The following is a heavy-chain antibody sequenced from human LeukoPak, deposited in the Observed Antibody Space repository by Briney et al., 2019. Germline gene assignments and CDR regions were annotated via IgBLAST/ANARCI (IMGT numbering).Heavy chain of an antibody. V-gene: IGHV3-9*01. J-gene: IGHJ4*02. Sequence: GRSLRLSCAASGFTFDVHAMHWVRQAPGEGLEWVSGISGDSGSIGYADSVKGRFTISRDNAKNSLYLQMNSLRAEDTALYYCAKVRGPNIAARRGEFDYWGQGTLVTVSS. D-gene: IGHD6-6*01. CDR1: GFTFDVHA. CDR2: ISGDSGSI. CDR3: AKVRGPNIAARRGEFDY.